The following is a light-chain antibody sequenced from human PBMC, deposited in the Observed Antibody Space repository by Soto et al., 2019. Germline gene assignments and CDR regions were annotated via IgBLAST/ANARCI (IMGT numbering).Light chain of an antibody. CDR3: QQYNSAYT. Sequence: IQMTQSPSTLSASVGDRLTITGRASQRINKCVAWFQQKAGRATKLLIYDAATLPIGVHSRFSGTGAGTDFSITSSRLQHEDFATYCYQQYNSAYTFGQGTRLDIK. J-gene: IGKJ2*01. CDR1: QRINKC. CDR2: DAA. V-gene: IGKV1-5*01.